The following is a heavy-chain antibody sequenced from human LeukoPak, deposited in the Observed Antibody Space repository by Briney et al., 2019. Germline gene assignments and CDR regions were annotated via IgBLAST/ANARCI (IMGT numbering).Heavy chain of an antibody. CDR1: GGSFSGYY. J-gene: IGHJ4*02. CDR3: ARDIEYDYFDS. CDR2: INHSGST. V-gene: IGHV4-34*01. D-gene: IGHD2/OR15-2a*01. Sequence: ASETLSLTCAVYGGSFSGYYWSWIRQPPGKGLEWIGEINHSGSTNYNPSLKSRATISVDTSKNQFSLRLSSVTAADTAVYFCARDIEYDYFDSWGQGTLVTVSS.